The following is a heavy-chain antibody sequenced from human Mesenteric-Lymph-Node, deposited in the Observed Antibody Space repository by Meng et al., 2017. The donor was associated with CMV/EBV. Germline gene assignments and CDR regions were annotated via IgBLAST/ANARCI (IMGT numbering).Heavy chain of an antibody. V-gene: IGHV5-51*01. D-gene: IGHD3-22*01. CDR2: IYPGDSDT. CDR3: VRQRDYDTGGL. CDR1: GFTFSSYS. J-gene: IGHJ4*02. Sequence: GGSLRLSCAASGFTFSSYSMNWVRQAPGKGLEWMGIIYPGDSDTRYSPSFQGQVTISADKSISTAYLQWSSLKASDTAMYYCVRQRDYDTGGLWGQGTLVTVSS.